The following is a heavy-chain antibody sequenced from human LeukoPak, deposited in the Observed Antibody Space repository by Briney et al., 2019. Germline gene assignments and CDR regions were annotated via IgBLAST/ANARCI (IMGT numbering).Heavy chain of an antibody. Sequence: PGGSLRLSCAASGFTLSSHSMNWVRQAPGKGLEWVSYISKTSNTRDYADSVKGRSTISRDNAKDSLYLQMNSLRDEDTAVYYCARDRGYSNYYDYWGQGTLVTVSS. V-gene: IGHV3-48*02. D-gene: IGHD4-11*01. CDR3: ARDRGYSNYYDY. CDR2: ISKTSNTR. J-gene: IGHJ4*02. CDR1: GFTLSSHS.